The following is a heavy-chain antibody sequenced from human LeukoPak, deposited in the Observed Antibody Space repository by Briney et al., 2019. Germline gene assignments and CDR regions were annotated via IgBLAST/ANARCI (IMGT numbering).Heavy chain of an antibody. Sequence: SGPTLVNPTQTLTLTCTFSGFSLSTSRLGVGWIRQPPGKALEWLALIYWNDDKRYSPSLKSRLTITKDTSKNQVVLTMTHMDPVHTATYYCAHRGTGTPLGALGYFDYWGQGTLVTVSS. J-gene: IGHJ4*02. D-gene: IGHD1-7*01. CDR3: AHRGTGTPLGALGYFDY. V-gene: IGHV2-5*01. CDR1: GFSLSTSRLG. CDR2: IYWNDDK.